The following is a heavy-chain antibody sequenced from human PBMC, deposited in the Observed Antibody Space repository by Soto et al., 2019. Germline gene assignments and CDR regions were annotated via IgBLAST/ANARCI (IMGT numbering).Heavy chain of an antibody. Sequence: QVQLVQSGTDVKEPGSSVRVSCKASGGTFSTYAINWVRQAPGHGLEWMGVILPIFNKTHYAQNFQGRVTIIADKSTSTSYMELSSLRSEDTAVYYCARDGVQSLYKNYFDTWGQGTLVTVSS. CDR3: ARDGVQSLYKNYFDT. V-gene: IGHV1-69*06. J-gene: IGHJ5*02. CDR1: GGTFSTYA. CDR2: ILPIFNKT. D-gene: IGHD1-7*01.